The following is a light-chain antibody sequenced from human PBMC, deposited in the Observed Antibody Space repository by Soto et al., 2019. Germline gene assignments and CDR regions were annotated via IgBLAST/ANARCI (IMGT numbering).Light chain of an antibody. CDR1: RTISNY. CDR2: AAS. J-gene: IGKJ4*01. CDR3: QQGYTTPPLI. V-gene: IGKV1-39*01. Sequence: DIQMTQSPSSLSASVGDRVTITCRASRTISNYLNWYQQKPGKAPKLLIHAASTLQSGVPSRFSGSGSGTDFTLTISSLQPEDCATYYCQQGYTTPPLIFGGGTKVEIK.